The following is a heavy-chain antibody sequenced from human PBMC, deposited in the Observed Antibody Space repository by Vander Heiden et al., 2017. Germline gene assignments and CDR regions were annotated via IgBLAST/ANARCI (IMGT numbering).Heavy chain of an antibody. V-gene: IGHV1-24*01. CDR2: FDPEDGET. D-gene: IGHD6-13*01. CDR1: GYTLTELS. J-gene: IGHJ4*02. CDR3: ATASLVSAAAGTLGY. Sequence: QVQLVPSGAEVKKPGASVKVSCKVAGYTLTELSMHWVRQARGKGLEWMGGFDPEDGETIYAQKFQGRVTMTEDTSTDTAYMELSSLRSEDTAVYYCATASLVSAAAGTLGYWGQGTLVTVSS.